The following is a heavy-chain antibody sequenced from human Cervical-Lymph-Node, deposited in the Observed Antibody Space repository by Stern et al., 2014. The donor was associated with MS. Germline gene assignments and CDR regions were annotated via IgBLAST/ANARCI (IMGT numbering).Heavy chain of an antibody. CDR3: ARSNYCIGGSCYYYYGMDV. V-gene: IGHV1-2*06. Sequence: QVQLVQSGAEVKKPGASVKVSCKASGYTFTGYYMHWVRQAPGQGLEWMGRINPNSGGTNYAQKFQGRVTMTRDTSISTAYMELSRLRSDDTAVYYCARSNYCIGGSCYYYYGMDVWGQGTTVTVSS. CDR1: GYTFTGYY. CDR2: INPNSGGT. D-gene: IGHD2-15*01. J-gene: IGHJ6*02.